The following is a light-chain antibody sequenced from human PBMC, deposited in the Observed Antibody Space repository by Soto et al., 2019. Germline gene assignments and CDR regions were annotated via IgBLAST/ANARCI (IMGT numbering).Light chain of an antibody. Sequence: EIVMTQSPATLSVSPGERATLSCRASESVSSSLAWYQQKPGQAPRLLIYGASTRATGIPARFSGSGSGTEFTLTISSLQSEDFAVYYCQHYNNSPRTFGQGTKVEIK. CDR1: ESVSSS. J-gene: IGKJ1*01. V-gene: IGKV3-15*01. CDR2: GAS. CDR3: QHYNNSPRT.